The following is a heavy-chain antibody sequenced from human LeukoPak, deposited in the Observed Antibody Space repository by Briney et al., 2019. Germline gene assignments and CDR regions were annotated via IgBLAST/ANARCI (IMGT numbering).Heavy chain of an antibody. D-gene: IGHD3-10*01. V-gene: IGHV4-59*08. CDR3: ARLLGVRRGVITGWFSP. J-gene: IGHJ5*01. Sequence: SETLSLTCCVSRGSFSNSYWTWIPQPPGKGLGWIGYIYDTGSTIYNPCLKSRVTISVDTSKSPFSLKLCSLTVADTSVYFCARLLGVRRGVITGWFSPWGQGTPVTVSS. CDR1: RGSFSNSY. CDR2: IYDTGST.